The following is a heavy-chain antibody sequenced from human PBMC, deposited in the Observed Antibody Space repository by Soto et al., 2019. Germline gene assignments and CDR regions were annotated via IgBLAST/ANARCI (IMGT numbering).Heavy chain of an antibody. CDR2: IKSKTDGGTT. J-gene: IGHJ5*02. D-gene: IGHD3-9*01. V-gene: IGHV3-15*01. CDR1: GFTFSNAW. Sequence: GGSLRLSCAASGFTFSNAWMSWVRQAPGKGLEWVGRIKSKTDGGTTDYAAPVKGRFTISRDDSKNTLYLQMNSLKTEDTAVYYCTTELVVILTGHIAHWGQGTLVTVSS. CDR3: TTELVVILTGHIAH.